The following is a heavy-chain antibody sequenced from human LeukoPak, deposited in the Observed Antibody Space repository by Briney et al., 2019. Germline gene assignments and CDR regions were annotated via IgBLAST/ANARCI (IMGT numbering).Heavy chain of an antibody. CDR3: AIAERWLQLWYSR. Sequence: GGSLRLSCAASGFTFSIYAMHWVRQAPGKGLEWVAVISYDGSNKYYADSVKGRFTISRDNSKNTLYLQMNSLRAEDTAVYYCAIAERWLQLWYSRWGQGTLVTVSS. D-gene: IGHD5-24*01. J-gene: IGHJ4*02. CDR2: ISYDGSNK. V-gene: IGHV3-30*04. CDR1: GFTFSIYA.